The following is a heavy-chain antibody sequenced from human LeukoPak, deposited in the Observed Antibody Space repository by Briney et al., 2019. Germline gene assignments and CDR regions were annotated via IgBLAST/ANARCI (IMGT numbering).Heavy chain of an antibody. CDR1: GGSISSGGYS. CDR3: ARDGLRYDILTGSLPYYYYGMDV. CDR2: IYHSGST. J-gene: IGHJ6*02. Sequence: SETLSLTCAVSGGSISSGGYSWSWIRQPPGKGLEWIGYIYHSGSTYYNPSLKSRVTISVDRSKNQFSLKLSSVTAADTAVYYCARDGLRYDILTGSLPYYYYGMDVWGQGTTVTVSS. D-gene: IGHD3-9*01. V-gene: IGHV4-30-2*01.